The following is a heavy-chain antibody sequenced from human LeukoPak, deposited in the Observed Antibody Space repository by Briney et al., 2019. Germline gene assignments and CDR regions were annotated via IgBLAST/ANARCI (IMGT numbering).Heavy chain of an antibody. D-gene: IGHD5-24*01. Sequence: PGGSLRLSCAASGFTFSRYWMHWVRQAPGKGLVWVSRINPDGSITNYADSVKGRFTISRDNAKNTLYLQMNSLRAEDTAVYYCAQMATPFWGQGTLVTVSS. CDR1: GFTFSRYW. CDR2: INPDGSIT. CDR3: AQMATPF. V-gene: IGHV3-74*01. J-gene: IGHJ4*02.